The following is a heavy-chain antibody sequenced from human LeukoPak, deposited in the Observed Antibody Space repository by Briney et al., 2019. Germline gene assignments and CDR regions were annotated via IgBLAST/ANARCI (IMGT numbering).Heavy chain of an antibody. Sequence: GGSLRLSCAASGFIFNKYWMTWVRQAPGEAPVWVANIKQNGGEIHYLDPVKGRFTISRDDAKNSLYLRMNSLRVEDTARYFCARDLPFDLWGQGTLVTVSS. CDR2: IKQNGGEI. J-gene: IGHJ4*02. CDR1: GFIFNKYW. CDR3: ARDLPFDL. V-gene: IGHV3-7*03.